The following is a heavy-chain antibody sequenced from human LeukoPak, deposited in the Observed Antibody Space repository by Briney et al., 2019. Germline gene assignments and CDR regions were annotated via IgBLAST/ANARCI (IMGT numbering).Heavy chain of an antibody. Sequence: PGGSLRLSCAASGFDFSTQWMSWVRQAPGKGLEWVAIVNQGATQKYYVDSVKGRFTISRDNSKNTLYLQMNSLRAEDTAVYYCARDDSVVTDSGIDYWGQGTLVTVSS. CDR2: VNQGATQK. V-gene: IGHV3-7*01. D-gene: IGHD4-23*01. CDR3: ARDDSVVTDSGIDY. J-gene: IGHJ4*02. CDR1: GFDFSTQW.